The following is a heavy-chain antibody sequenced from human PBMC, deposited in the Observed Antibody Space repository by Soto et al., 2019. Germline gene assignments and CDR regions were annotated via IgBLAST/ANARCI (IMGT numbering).Heavy chain of an antibody. V-gene: IGHV1-2*04. CDR1: GYTFTGYY. J-gene: IGHJ3*02. CDR2: INPNSGGT. D-gene: IGHD3-10*01. CDR3: ALLWFGELRKNAFDI. Sequence: ASVKVSCKASGYTFTGYYMHWVRQAPGQGLEWMGWINPNSGGTNYAQKFQGWVTMTRDTSISTAYMELSRLRSDDTAVYYCALLWFGELRKNAFDIWGQGTMVTVSS.